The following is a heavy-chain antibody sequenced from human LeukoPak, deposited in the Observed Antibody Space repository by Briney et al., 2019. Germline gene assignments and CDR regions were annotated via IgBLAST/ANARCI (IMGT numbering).Heavy chain of an antibody. J-gene: IGHJ4*02. CDR1: GFTVSSNS. CDR2: IYSDNT. D-gene: IGHD4/OR15-4a*01. Sequence: TGGSLRFSCTVSGFTVSSNSMSWVRQAPGKGLEWVSFIYSDNTHYSDSVKGRFTISRDNPKNTLYLQMNSLRAEDTAVYYCARRAGAYSHPYDYWGQGTLVTVSS. V-gene: IGHV3-53*01. CDR3: ARRAGAYSHPYDY.